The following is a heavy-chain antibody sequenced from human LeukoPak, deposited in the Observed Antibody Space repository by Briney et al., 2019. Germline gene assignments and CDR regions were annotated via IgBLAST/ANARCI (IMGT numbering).Heavy chain of an antibody. V-gene: IGHV3-53*01. CDR3: ARVKAGYYYMDV. Sequence: GGSQRLSCSASGFTVSSNYMSWVRQAPGKGLEWVSVIYSGGSTYYADSVKGRFTISRDNSKNTLYLQMNSLRAEDTAVYYCARVKAGYYYMDVWGKGTTVTVSS. CDR2: IYSGGST. J-gene: IGHJ6*03. D-gene: IGHD3-10*01. CDR1: GFTVSSNY.